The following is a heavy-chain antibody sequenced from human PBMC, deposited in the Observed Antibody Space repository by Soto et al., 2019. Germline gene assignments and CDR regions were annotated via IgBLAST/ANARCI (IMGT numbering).Heavy chain of an antibody. CDR3: ALLRYYGSGSYYNNWFDP. V-gene: IGHV2-5*02. CDR1: GFSLSTSGVG. Sequence: SGPTLVKPTQTLTLTCTFSGFSLSTSGVGVGWIRQPPGKALEWLALIYWDDDKRYSPSLKSRLTITKDTSKNQVVLTMTNMDPVDTATYYCALLRYYGSGSYYNNWFDPWGQGTLVTVSS. J-gene: IGHJ5*02. CDR2: IYWDDDK. D-gene: IGHD3-10*01.